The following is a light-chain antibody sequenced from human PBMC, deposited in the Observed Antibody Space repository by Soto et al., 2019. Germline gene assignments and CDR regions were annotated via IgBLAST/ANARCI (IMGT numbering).Light chain of an antibody. CDR1: SSDVGDYNY. J-gene: IGLJ2*01. CDR2: DVS. CDR3: SSYTTTNAVL. Sequence: QSALTQPASVSGSPGQSITISCTEASSDVGDYNYVSWYQQHPGKAPKLMIYDVSYRPSGVSIRFSGSKSGSTASLTISGLQAEDEADYYCSSYTTTNAVLFGGGPKVTVL. V-gene: IGLV2-14*03.